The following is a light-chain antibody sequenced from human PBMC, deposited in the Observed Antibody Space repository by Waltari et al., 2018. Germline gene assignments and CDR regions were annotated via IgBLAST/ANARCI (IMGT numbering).Light chain of an antibody. V-gene: IGKV1-39*01. CDR2: AAS. J-gene: IGKJ2*01. CDR1: QSVSTY. CDR3: QQSYSTPYT. Sequence: DIQMTQSPSSLSASVGDRVTITCRASQSVSTYLNWYRQKPGKAPYLLIYAASSLQSGVPSRFSASGSRTDFTLTISSLQPEDFATFYCQQSYSTPYTFGQGTKLEIK.